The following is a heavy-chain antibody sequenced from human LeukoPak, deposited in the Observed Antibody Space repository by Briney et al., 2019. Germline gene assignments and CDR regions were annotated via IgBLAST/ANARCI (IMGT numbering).Heavy chain of an antibody. D-gene: IGHD3-10*02. CDR1: GGTFSSYA. Sequence: GSSVKVSCKASGGTFSSYAISWVRQAPGQGLEWMGGIIPIFGTANYAQKFQGRVTMTTDTSTTTAYMELKSLRSDDTAVYYCARDWDGRGVGDFWGQGTLVTVSS. CDR3: ARDWDGRGVGDF. J-gene: IGHJ4*02. CDR2: IIPIFGTA. V-gene: IGHV1-69*05.